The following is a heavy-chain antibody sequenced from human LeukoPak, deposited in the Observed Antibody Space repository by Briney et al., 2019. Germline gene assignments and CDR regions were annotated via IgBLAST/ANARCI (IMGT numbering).Heavy chain of an antibody. CDR2: IYYSGST. Sequence: PSETLSLTCTVSGGSISSYYWSWIRQPPGKGLEWIGYIYYSGSTNYNPSLKSRVTISVDTSKNQFSLKLSSVTAADTAVYYCGRDLGVAVAGTYGMDVWGQGTTVTVSS. CDR3: GRDLGVAVAGTYGMDV. CDR1: GGSISSYY. V-gene: IGHV4-59*01. D-gene: IGHD6-19*01. J-gene: IGHJ6*02.